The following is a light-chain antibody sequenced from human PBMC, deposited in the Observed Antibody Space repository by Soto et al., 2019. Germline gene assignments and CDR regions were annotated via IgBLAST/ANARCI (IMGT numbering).Light chain of an antibody. Sequence: DILVTQSPPSLSAYVGDRVTITCRTSQSIINFLNWYQQKPGKAPDLLIYAASTLQSGVPSRFSGSGSGTDFTLTISSLQPEDSATYYCHQTYIAPWAFGQGTKVDVK. J-gene: IGKJ1*01. CDR2: AAS. CDR3: HQTYIAPWA. CDR1: QSIINF. V-gene: IGKV1-39*01.